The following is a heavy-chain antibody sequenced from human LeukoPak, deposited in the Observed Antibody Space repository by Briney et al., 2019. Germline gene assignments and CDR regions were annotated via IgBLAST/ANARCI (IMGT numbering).Heavy chain of an antibody. D-gene: IGHD3-22*01. CDR2: IEYDGSNK. CDR3: ARDRDYYYDSSGYPYDVFDI. Sequence: GGSLRLSCAASGLTISSYGMHWVRQAPGKGLEWVAVIEYDGSNKYYVDSVKGRFTISRDNAKNSLFLQMNSLRAEDTAVYYCARDRDYYYDSSGYPYDVFDIWGQGTMVTVSS. J-gene: IGHJ3*02. CDR1: GLTISSYG. V-gene: IGHV3-30*03.